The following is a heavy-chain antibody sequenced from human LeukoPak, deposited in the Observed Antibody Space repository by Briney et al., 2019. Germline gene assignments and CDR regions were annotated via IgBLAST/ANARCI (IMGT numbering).Heavy chain of an antibody. J-gene: IGHJ5*02. CDR2: ISYDGSNK. D-gene: IGHD1-14*01. V-gene: IGHV3-30*03. CDR1: GFTFSSYG. CDR3: CPENWFDP. Sequence: GGSLRLSCAASGFTFSSYGMHWVRQAPGKGLEWVAVISYDGSNKYYADSVKGRFTISRDNSKNKLYLQMNSLRAEDTAVYYCCPENWFDPWGQGTLVTVSS.